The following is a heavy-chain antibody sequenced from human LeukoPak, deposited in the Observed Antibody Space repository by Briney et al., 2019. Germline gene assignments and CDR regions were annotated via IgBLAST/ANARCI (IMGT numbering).Heavy chain of an antibody. CDR3: AREGEMATTQFDY. D-gene: IGHD5-24*01. Sequence: SSETLSLTCTVSGGSISSSSYYWSWIRQPAGKGLEWIGSIYYSGSTYYNPSLKSRVTISVDTSKNQFSLKLSSVTAADTAVCYCAREGEMATTQFDYWGQGTLVTVSS. CDR1: GGSISSSSYY. J-gene: IGHJ4*02. V-gene: IGHV4-39*07. CDR2: IYYSGST.